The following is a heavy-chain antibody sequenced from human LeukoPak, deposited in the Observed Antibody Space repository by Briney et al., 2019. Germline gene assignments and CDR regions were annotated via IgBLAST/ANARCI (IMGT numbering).Heavy chain of an antibody. V-gene: IGHV1-46*01. D-gene: IGHD1-7*01. J-gene: IGHJ5*02. Sequence: GASVQVSSQASGYTFTSYYMHWVRPAPGQGLEWMGIINPSGGSTSYAQKFQGRVTMTRDTSTSTVYMELSSLRSEDTAVYYCARGWNYDSWFDPWGQGTLVTVSS. CDR2: INPSGGST. CDR3: ARGWNYDSWFDP. CDR1: GYTFTSYY.